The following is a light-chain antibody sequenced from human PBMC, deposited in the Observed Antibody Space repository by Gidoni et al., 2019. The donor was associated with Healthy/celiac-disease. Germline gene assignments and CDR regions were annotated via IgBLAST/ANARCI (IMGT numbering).Light chain of an antibody. J-gene: IGKJ4*01. Sequence: DIQITQSPSSLSASLGDRVTITSRASQGISHYLACYQQKQGKVPKLLIYAASTLQSGVPSRFSGSGAGKDLNITITSLQPEDVEIYYCQKDNSAPPTLTFGGGTKVEIK. V-gene: IGKV1-27*01. CDR1: QGISHY. CDR3: QKDNSAPPTLT. CDR2: AAS.